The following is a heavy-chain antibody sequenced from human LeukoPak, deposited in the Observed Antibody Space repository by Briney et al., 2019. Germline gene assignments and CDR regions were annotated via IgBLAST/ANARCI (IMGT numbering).Heavy chain of an antibody. D-gene: IGHD3-22*01. CDR1: GFTFSTYW. J-gene: IGHJ1*01. Sequence: GGSLRLSCAASGFTFSTYWMHWVRQAPGKGLAWVSRIKSDGGTNYADSVKGRFTISRDNAKKTVSLQMNSPRPEDTGVYYCARAPSEIGGYYPEYFRHWGQGTLVTVSS. V-gene: IGHV3-74*01. CDR2: IKSDGGT. CDR3: ARAPSEIGGYYPEYFRH.